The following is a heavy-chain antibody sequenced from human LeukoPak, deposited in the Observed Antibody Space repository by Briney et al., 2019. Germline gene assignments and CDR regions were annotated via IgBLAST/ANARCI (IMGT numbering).Heavy chain of an antibody. CDR1: GFTFSSYW. Sequence: PGGSLRLSCAASGFTFSSYWMSWVRQAPGKGLEWVANIKQDGSEKYYVDSVKGRFTISRDNAKNSLYLQMNSLRAEDTAVYYCARGVAAASSNWFDPWGQGTLVTVSS. CDR3: ARGVAAASSNWFDP. V-gene: IGHV3-7*01. J-gene: IGHJ5*02. CDR2: IKQDGSEK. D-gene: IGHD6-13*01.